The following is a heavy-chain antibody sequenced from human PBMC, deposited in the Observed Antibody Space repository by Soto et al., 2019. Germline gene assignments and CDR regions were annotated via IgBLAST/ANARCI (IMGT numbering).Heavy chain of an antibody. Sequence: SQTLSLTCAISGDSVSSNTASWNWIRQSPSRGLEWPGRTYFRSKWYNDYAVSVKSRIIINPDTSNNQFSLQLNSVTPEDTAVYFCAKGDNLGPKTGYAFDPWGQGIRVTVSS. CDR3: AKGDNLGPKTGYAFDP. J-gene: IGHJ5*02. CDR2: TYFRSKWYN. CDR1: GDSVSSNTAS. D-gene: IGHD5-12*01. V-gene: IGHV6-1*01.